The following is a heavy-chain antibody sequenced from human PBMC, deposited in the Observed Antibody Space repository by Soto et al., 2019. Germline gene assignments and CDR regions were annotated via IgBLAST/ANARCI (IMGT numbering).Heavy chain of an antibody. CDR1: GYTFTSYY. V-gene: IGHV1-46*01. J-gene: IGHJ6*02. CDR2: INPSGGST. Sequence: ASVKVSCKASGYTFTSYYMHWVRQAPGQGLEWMGIINPSGGSTSYAQKFQGRVTMTRDTSTSTVYMELSSLRSEDTAVYYCATGLQADYGDYLVVGRDVWGQGTTVTVSS. CDR3: ATGLQADYGDYLVVGRDV. D-gene: IGHD4-17*01.